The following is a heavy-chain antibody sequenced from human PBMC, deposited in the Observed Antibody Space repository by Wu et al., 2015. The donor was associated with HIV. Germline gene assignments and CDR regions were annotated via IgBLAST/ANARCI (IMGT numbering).Heavy chain of an antibody. CDR3: ARDGGTPTVPNDAFDI. V-gene: IGHV1-46*01. CDR1: GYTFTNYY. J-gene: IGHJ3*02. D-gene: IGHD4-17*01. CDR2: INPSDGST. Sequence: QVQLVQSGAEVKKPGASVKVSCKASGYTFTNYYLHWVRQAPGQGLEWMGIINPSDGSTSYAQKFQDRVTMTRDTSTSTLYMELSSLGSEDTAVYYCARDGGTPTVPNDAFDIWGQGTSGHRLF.